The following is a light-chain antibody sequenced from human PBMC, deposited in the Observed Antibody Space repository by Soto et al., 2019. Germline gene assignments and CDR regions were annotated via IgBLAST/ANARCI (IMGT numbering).Light chain of an antibody. Sequence: QSVLTQPPSVSEAPGQRVTISCTGSSSNIGAGYEAHWYQQVPGTAPKLLIYENNNRPSGVPDRFSGSKSGPSASLAIPGLQAEDEAEHYCQSYDSSLSGYVLGTGPKVTVL. CDR3: QSYDSSLSGYV. V-gene: IGLV1-40*01. J-gene: IGLJ1*01. CDR1: SSNIGAGYE. CDR2: ENN.